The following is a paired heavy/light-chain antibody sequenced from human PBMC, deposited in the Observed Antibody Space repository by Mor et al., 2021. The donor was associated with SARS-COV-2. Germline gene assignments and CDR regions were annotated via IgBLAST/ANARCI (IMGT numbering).Light chain of an antibody. CDR1: QSVTSNY. CDR2: GAS. V-gene: IGKV3-20*01. Sequence: EIVLTQSPGTLSLSPGERATLSCRASQSVTSNYLAWYQHKPGQAPRLLIYGASSRATGIPDRFSGSGSGTDFTLTISRLEPEDSAVYYCQHYGNSPRTFGQGTKVEIK. CDR3: QHYGNSPRT. J-gene: IGKJ1*01.
Heavy chain of an antibody. D-gene: IGHD1-26*01. CDR3: TRASRVGEKRAYDY. Sequence: EVQLVESGGGLVQPGGSLRLSCAASGFTFNDYSMNWVRQAPGKGLEYVSAISYNGDTTYYGNSVKGRFTISRDNSKNTLYLQMGSLRAEDMAVYYCTRASRVGEKRAYDYWGQGTLVTVSS. CDR1: GFTFNDYS. V-gene: IGHV3-64*01. J-gene: IGHJ4*02. CDR2: ISYNGDTT.